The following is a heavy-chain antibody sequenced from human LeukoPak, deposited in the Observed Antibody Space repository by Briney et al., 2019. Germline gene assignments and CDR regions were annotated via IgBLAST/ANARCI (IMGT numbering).Heavy chain of an antibody. CDR1: GGSISSYY. V-gene: IGHV4-59*01. CDR2: SYHRGSA. D-gene: IGHD1-1*01. Sequence: SETLSLTCTVSGGSISSYYWGWIGQSPAKGGEWVGWSYHRGSASYNPSLTSRVAISVHTSKHQFSLKLTSVTAADTAVYYCARDRELGYWGQGTLVIVSS. J-gene: IGHJ4*02. CDR3: ARDRELGY.